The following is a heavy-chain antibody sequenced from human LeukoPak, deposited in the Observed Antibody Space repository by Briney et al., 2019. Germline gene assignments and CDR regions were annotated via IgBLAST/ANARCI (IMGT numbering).Heavy chain of an antibody. CDR3: ARGARVATIDY. CDR1: GFTFSSYG. V-gene: IGHV3-30*02. D-gene: IGHD5-12*01. J-gene: IGHJ4*02. Sequence: GGSLRLSCAASGFTFSSYGMHWVRQAPGKGLEWVAFIRYDGSNKYYADSVKGRFTISRDNSKNTPYLQMNSLRAEDTAVYYCARGARVATIDYWGQGTLVTVSS. CDR2: IRYDGSNK.